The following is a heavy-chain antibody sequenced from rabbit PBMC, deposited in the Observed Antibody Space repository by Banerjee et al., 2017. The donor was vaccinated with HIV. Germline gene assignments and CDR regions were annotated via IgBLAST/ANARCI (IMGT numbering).Heavy chain of an antibody. CDR3: ARADRSPDRTFTL. V-gene: IGHV1S45*01. Sequence: QEQLVESGGGLVQPGASLTLTCTASGFSFSSNYWLCWVRQAPGKGPEWIACIYLDNGSAYYASWATGRFTISKASSTTVTLQMTSLTAADTATYFCARADRSPDRTFTLWGQGTLVTVS. J-gene: IGHJ4*01. D-gene: IGHD3-1*01. CDR1: GFSFSSNYW. CDR2: IYLDNGSA.